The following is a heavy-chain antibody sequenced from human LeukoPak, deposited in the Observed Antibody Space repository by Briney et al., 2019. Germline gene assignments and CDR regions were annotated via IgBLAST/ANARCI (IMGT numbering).Heavy chain of an antibody. Sequence: GGSLRLSCAACGFTFSHYSIDWVRHARGKGLERVASITSSSSHIYYADSVKGRFTISRDNAKNEVYLQMNSLRGEDTAIYYCARVMMGATVTTFHYYCMDVWGVGTAVTVSS. CDR1: GFTFSHYS. CDR3: ARVMMGATVTTFHYYCMDV. CDR2: ITSSSSHI. V-gene: IGHV3-21*01. D-gene: IGHD4-11*01. J-gene: IGHJ6*03.